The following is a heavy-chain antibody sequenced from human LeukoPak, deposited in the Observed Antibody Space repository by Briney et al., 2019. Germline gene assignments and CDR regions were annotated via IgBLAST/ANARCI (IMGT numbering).Heavy chain of an antibody. J-gene: IGHJ4*02. CDR1: GFTFSGYT. D-gene: IGHD1-1*01. Sequence: AGGSLRLYCAASGFTFSGYTMSWVRQAPGKGLEWVSSFLGSGSASYYADSLKGRFTISRDTSKNTMYLQMNSLRAEDTAIYYCAKDRVPDNRWNFDYWGRGTLVTVSS. V-gene: IGHV3-23*01. CDR2: FLGSGSAS. CDR3: AKDRVPDNRWNFDY.